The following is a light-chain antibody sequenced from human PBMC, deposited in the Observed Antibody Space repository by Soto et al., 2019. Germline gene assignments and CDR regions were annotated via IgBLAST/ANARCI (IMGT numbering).Light chain of an antibody. CDR1: QSVLYSSNNMNY. Sequence: DVVLTQSPDSLAVSLGERATINCKSSQSVLYSSNNMNYLAWYQQKAGQPPKLLIYWASTRESGVPDRFGGSGSGKEFTLTISSLKAEDVAVYYCQQYYSTPWTLGQGTNVDIK. CDR3: QQYYSTPWT. J-gene: IGKJ1*01. V-gene: IGKV4-1*01. CDR2: WAS.